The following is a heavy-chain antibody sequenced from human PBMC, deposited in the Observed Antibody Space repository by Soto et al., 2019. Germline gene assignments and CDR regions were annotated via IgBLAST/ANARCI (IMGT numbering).Heavy chain of an antibody. Sequence: GESLKISCMGSEYRFNSYWIGWVRQMPGKGLEWIGMIYPGDSDTTYSPSFEGHVTMSVDKSISTAYLQWTSLKASDSATYYCARQIYDSDTGPNFQYYFDSWGQGTPVTVSS. D-gene: IGHD3-22*01. CDR1: EYRFNSYW. J-gene: IGHJ4*02. CDR2: IYPGDSDT. CDR3: ARQIYDSDTGPNFQYYFDS. V-gene: IGHV5-51*01.